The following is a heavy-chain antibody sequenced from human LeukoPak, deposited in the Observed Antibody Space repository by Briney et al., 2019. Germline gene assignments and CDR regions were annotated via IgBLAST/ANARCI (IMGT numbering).Heavy chain of an antibody. CDR3: ARGRYSSSWRWWFDP. D-gene: IGHD6-13*01. Sequence: TSETLSLTCAAYGGSFSGYYWSWIRQPPGKGLEWIGEINHSGSTNYNPSLKSRVTISVDTSKNQFSLKLSSVTAADTAVYYCARGRYSSSWRWWFDPWGQGTLVTVSS. V-gene: IGHV4-34*01. J-gene: IGHJ5*02. CDR2: INHSGST. CDR1: GGSFSGYY.